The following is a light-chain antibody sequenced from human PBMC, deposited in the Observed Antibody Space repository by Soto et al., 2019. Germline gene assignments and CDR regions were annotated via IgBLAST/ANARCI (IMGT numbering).Light chain of an antibody. CDR2: AAS. CDR3: QQYGSSPET. J-gene: IGKJ2*01. Sequence: EVVLTQSPGTLPLSPGERATLSCRASQSVISNYLAWYQQKPGQAPRLLIYAASSRATGVPDRFSGSESGTDFTLTINKLEPEDFAVYYCQQYGSSPETFGQGTKLEIK. CDR1: QSVISNY. V-gene: IGKV3-20*01.